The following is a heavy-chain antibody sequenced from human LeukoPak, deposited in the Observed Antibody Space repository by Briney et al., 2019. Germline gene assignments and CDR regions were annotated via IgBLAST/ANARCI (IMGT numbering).Heavy chain of an antibody. J-gene: IGHJ6*02. CDR1: GFTFNNHA. CDR3: AKTPPAATNYYYGMDV. D-gene: IGHD2-15*01. CDR2: VSGRGDST. V-gene: IGHV3-23*01. Sequence: PGGSLRLSCAASGFTFNNHAMTWVRHAPGKGLEWVSAVSGRGDSTYYADSVKGRFTISRDNSKNTLYLQMNSLRAEDTAVYHCAKTPPAATNYYYGMDVWGQGTTVTVSS.